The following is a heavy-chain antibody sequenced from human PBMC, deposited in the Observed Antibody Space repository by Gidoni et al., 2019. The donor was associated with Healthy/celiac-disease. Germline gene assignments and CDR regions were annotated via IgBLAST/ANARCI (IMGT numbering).Heavy chain of an antibody. CDR2: IKRKTDGGTT. Sequence: EVQLVESGGGLVKPGGSLRLSCAASGFTSSNACMSWVRQAQGKGLEWVGRIKRKTDGGTTDYAAPVKGRFTISRDDSKNTLYLQMNSLKTEDTAVYYCTTEPVTSWGQGTLVTVSS. CDR3: TTEPVTS. V-gene: IGHV3-15*01. CDR1: GFTSSNAC. D-gene: IGHD2-21*02. J-gene: IGHJ5*02.